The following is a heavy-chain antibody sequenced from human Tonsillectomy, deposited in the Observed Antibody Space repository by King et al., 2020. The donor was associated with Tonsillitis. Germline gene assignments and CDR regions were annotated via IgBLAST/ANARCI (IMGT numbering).Heavy chain of an antibody. J-gene: IGHJ3*01. CDR1: GFTFSSYS. CDR3: AKDKVATMPRDVFDF. CDR2: ISGSGGSA. V-gene: IGHV3-23*04. D-gene: IGHD5-12*01. Sequence: VQLVQSGGGLVQPGGSLRLSCAVSGFTFSSYSMSWVRQAPAKGLEWVSAISGSGGSAYSADSVKGRFTISRDNSKNTLYLQMNSLRAEDTAVYYCAKDKVATMPRDVFDFWGQGTMVTVSS.